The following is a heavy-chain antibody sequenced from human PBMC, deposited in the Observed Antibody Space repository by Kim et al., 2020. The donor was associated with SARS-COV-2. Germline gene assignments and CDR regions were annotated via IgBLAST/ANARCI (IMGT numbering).Heavy chain of an antibody. J-gene: IGHJ5*02. CDR3: ARSRTTVTFNWFDP. CDR1: GFTVSSNY. D-gene: IGHD4-17*01. Sequence: GGSLRLSCAASGFTVSSNYMSWVRQAPGKGLEWVSVIYSGGSTYYADSVKGRFTISRDNSKNTLYLQMNSLRAEDTAVYYCARSRTTVTFNWFDPWGQGTLVTVSS. CDR2: IYSGGST. V-gene: IGHV3-66*01.